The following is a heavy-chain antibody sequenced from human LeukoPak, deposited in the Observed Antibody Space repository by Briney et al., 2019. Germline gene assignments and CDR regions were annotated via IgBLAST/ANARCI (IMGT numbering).Heavy chain of an antibody. V-gene: IGHV3-66*01. J-gene: IGHJ6*02. CDR1: GFTVSSYY. D-gene: IGHD4-11*01. CDR2: IYSGGST. CDR3: ARSYSNHLFGMDV. Sequence: GGSLRLSCAASGFTVSSYYMTWVRQAPGKGLEWVSVIYSGGSTYYADSVKGRVAISRDNSKNTVFLQMNSVRAADTALYYCARSYSNHLFGMDVWGQGITVTVSS.